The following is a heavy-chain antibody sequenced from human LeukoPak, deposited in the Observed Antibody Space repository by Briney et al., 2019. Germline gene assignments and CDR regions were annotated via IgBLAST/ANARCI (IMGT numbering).Heavy chain of an antibody. D-gene: IGHD3-22*01. J-gene: IGHJ3*02. CDR2: INPNSGST. V-gene: IGHV1-2*02. CDR3: ARRFYDGSGRRDAFDI. Sequence: ASVKVSCKASGYIFTGYYMHWVRQAPGQGLEWMGWINPNSGSTNYAQKFQGRVTITRDTSISTAYMALSGLASDDTALYYCARRFYDGSGRRDAFDIWGQGTMVTVSS. CDR1: GYIFTGYY.